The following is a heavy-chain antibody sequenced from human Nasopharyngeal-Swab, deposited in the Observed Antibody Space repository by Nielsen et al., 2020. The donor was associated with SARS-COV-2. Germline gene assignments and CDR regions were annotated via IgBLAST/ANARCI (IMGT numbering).Heavy chain of an antibody. CDR3: ARRGIAVAGTAYYYYYMDV. CDR2: IDTSDTYT. D-gene: IGHD6-19*01. J-gene: IGHJ6*03. Sequence: GESLKISWKGSGYSFTRYWNSWVRQMPGKGLEWMGRIDTSDTYTNYSTSFQGHVTISADKSISTAYLQWSSLKASDTAMYYCARRGIAVAGTAYYYYYMDVWGKGTTVTVSS. V-gene: IGHV5-10-1*01. CDR1: GYSFTRYW.